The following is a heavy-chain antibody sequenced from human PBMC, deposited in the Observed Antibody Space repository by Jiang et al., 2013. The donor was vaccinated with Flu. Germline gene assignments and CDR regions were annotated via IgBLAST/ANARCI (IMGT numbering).Heavy chain of an antibody. CDR3: ARARTVYTVTTPFDY. D-gene: IGHD4-17*01. CDR2: ISAYNGNT. Sequence: GAEVKKPGASVKVSCKASGYTFTSYGISWVRQAPGQGLEWMGWISAYNGNTNYAQKLQGRVTMTTDTSTSTAYMELRSLRSDDTAVYYCARARTVYTVTTPFDYWGQGTLVTVSS. J-gene: IGHJ4*02. CDR1: GYTFTSYG. V-gene: IGHV1-18*04.